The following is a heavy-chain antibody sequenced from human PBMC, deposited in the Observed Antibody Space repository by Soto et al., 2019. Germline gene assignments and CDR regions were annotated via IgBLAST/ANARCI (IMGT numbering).Heavy chain of an antibody. V-gene: IGHV3-48*03. CDR1: GFAFSNYE. D-gene: IGHD3-3*02. CDR3: AREHFSASPNFFDY. Sequence: GGSLRLSCAASGFAFSNYEMNWVRQAPGKGLEWVSYISLSGSTTYYADSVKGRFTISRDDAKNSLYLQMDSLRADDTAVYYCAREHFSASPNFFDYWGQANLLTVSS. CDR2: ISLSGSTT. J-gene: IGHJ4*02.